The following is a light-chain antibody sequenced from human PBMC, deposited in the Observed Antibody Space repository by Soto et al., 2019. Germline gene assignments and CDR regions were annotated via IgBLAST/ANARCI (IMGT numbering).Light chain of an antibody. J-gene: IGKJ4*01. Sequence: IVMTQSPDSLAVSLGERATINCKSSQSLLYSSNNKTYLAWYQQRPGQSPKLLISWASNRESGVPDRFRGGGSGAAFPPTITSLQTENVEVYYCQQFWTTPVSFGGGTKVEI. V-gene: IGKV4-1*01. CDR1: QSLLYSSNNKTY. CDR3: QQFWTTPVS. CDR2: WAS.